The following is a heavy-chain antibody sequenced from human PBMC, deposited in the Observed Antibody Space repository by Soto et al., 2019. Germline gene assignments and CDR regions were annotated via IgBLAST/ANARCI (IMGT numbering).Heavy chain of an antibody. Sequence: QVQLQESGPGLVKPSETLSLTCTVSGGSISSYYWSWIRQPPGKGLEWIGYIYYSGSTNYNPSLKSRVTISVDTSKNPFSLKLSSVTAADTAVYYCARETGGWFDPWGQGTLVTVSS. CDR1: GGSISSYY. CDR3: ARETGGWFDP. J-gene: IGHJ5*02. V-gene: IGHV4-59*01. D-gene: IGHD3-10*01. CDR2: IYYSGST.